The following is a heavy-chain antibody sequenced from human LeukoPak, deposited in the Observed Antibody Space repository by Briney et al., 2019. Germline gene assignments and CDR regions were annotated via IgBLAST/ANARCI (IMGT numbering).Heavy chain of an antibody. CDR3: ATGEGYFPPGY. D-gene: IGHD2/OR15-2a*01. CDR2: FDPEDGET. CDR1: GYTLTELS. Sequence: ASVKVSCKVSGYTLTELSMHWVRQAPGKGLEWMGGFDPEDGETIYAQKLQGRVTMTTDTSTSTAYMELRSPRSDDTAVYYCATGEGYFPPGYWGQGTLVTVSS. V-gene: IGHV1-24*01. J-gene: IGHJ4*02.